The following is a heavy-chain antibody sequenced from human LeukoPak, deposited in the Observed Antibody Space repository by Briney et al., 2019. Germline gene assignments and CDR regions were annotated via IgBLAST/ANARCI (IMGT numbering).Heavy chain of an antibody. CDR1: GGSISSYY. CDR3: ARGQLLRTDAFDI. J-gene: IGHJ3*02. CDR2: IYYSGST. Sequence: SETLSLTCTVSGGSISSYYWSWIRQPPGKGLEWIGYIYYSGSTNYNPSLKSRVTISVDTSKNQFSLKLSFVTAADTAVYYCARGQLLRTDAFDIWGQGTMVTVSS. D-gene: IGHD3-3*01. V-gene: IGHV4-59*01.